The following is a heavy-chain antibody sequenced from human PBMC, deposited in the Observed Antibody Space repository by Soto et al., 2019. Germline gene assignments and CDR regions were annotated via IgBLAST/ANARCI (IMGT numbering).Heavy chain of an antibody. Sequence: GGSLRLSCAASGFAFSDYVMAWVRQTPGKGLEWVSSITSSGGNAYYADSVKGRFTISRDNSKNTLCLQMNSLRAEDTAVYYCAKSRGASTSRTTDYWGQGALVTVSS. CDR2: ITSSGGNA. V-gene: IGHV3-23*01. CDR1: GFAFSDYV. CDR3: AKSRGASTSRTTDY. J-gene: IGHJ4*02. D-gene: IGHD2-2*01.